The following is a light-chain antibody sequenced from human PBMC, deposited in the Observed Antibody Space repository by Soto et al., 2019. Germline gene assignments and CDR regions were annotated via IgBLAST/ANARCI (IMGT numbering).Light chain of an antibody. J-gene: IGKJ1*01. CDR3: LQVYSFPRT. V-gene: IGKV1-12*01. CDR1: RAIGDR. CDR2: TAS. Sequence: DVQMTQYISALSAVVGDRVTIICRAIRAIGDRLAWLPLKPGRAPRFLIQTASNLQGGVPSRFSGSGSGTEFILSINRLQPEDMGTDYCLQVYSFPRTFGLGTKVDIK.